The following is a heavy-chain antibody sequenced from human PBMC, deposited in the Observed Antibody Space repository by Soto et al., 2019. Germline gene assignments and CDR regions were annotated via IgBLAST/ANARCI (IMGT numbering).Heavy chain of an antibody. Sequence: GGSLRLSCAASGFTFSSYAMSWVRQAPGKGLEWVSAISGSGGSTYYADSVKGRFTISRDNSKNTLYLQMNSLRAEDTAVYYCAKDRDYGEPDYYYGMDVWGQGTTVTVSS. CDR2: ISGSGGST. J-gene: IGHJ6*02. CDR3: AKDRDYGEPDYYYGMDV. V-gene: IGHV3-23*01. D-gene: IGHD4-17*01. CDR1: GFTFSSYA.